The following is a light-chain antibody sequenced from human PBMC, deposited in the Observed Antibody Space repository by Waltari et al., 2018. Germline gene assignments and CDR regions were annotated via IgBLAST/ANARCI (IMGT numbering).Light chain of an antibody. CDR3: SSDTSSSTHV. CDR1: SSDVGGYNY. V-gene: IGLV2-14*01. Sequence: QSALTQPASVSGSPGQSITISCTGTSSDVGGYNYVSWYQQHPGKAPKLMIYEVSNRPSGVSNRFSGSQSGSTASLTISGLQAEDDADYYCSSDTSSSTHVFGTGTKVTVL. J-gene: IGLJ1*01. CDR2: EVS.